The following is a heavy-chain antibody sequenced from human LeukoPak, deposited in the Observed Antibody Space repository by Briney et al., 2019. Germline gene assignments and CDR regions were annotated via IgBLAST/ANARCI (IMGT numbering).Heavy chain of an antibody. D-gene: IGHD6-19*01. Sequence: PSETLSLTCAVYGGSFSGYYWSWIRQPPGKGLEWIGYIYYSGSTNYNPSLKSRVTISVDTSKNQFSLKLSSVTAADTAVYYCARVSRGWSVFDYWGQGTLVTVSS. J-gene: IGHJ4*02. CDR2: IYYSGST. CDR1: GGSFSGYY. V-gene: IGHV4-59*01. CDR3: ARVSRGWSVFDY.